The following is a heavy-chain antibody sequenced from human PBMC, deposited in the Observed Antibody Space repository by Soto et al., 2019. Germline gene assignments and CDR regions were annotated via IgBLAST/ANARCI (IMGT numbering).Heavy chain of an antibody. V-gene: IGHV3-23*01. D-gene: IGHD3-3*01. CDR3: HGREEWPLYYFDY. Sequence: EVQLLDSGGGLVQPGGSLRLSCAASGFTFSSYAMSWVRQAPGKGLEWVSAISGRGGSTYYADSVKGRFTISRDNSKNTLYLQMNSLRAEDTAVYYCHGREEWPLYYFDYWGQGTLVTVSS. CDR2: ISGRGGST. J-gene: IGHJ4*02. CDR1: GFTFSSYA.